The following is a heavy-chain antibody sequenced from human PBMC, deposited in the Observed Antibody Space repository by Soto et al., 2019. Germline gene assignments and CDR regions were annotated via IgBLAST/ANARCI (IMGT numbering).Heavy chain of an antibody. CDR3: ARGRYCLTGRCFPNWFDS. Sequence: ASETLSLTCTVSGDSISNLDYFWAWIRQPPGQALEYIGYIYKSATTYYNPSFESRVAISVDTSKSQFSLNVTSVTAADTAVYFCARGRYCLTGRCFPNWFDSWGQGALVTVSS. CDR2: IYKSATT. CDR1: GDSISNLDYF. D-gene: IGHD7-27*01. J-gene: IGHJ5*01. V-gene: IGHV4-30-4*01.